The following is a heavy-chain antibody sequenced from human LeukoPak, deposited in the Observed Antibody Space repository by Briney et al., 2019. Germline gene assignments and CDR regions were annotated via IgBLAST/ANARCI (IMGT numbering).Heavy chain of an antibody. V-gene: IGHV4-39*07. J-gene: IGHJ6*03. Sequence: SETLSLTCTVSGGSISSSSYYWGWIRQPPGKGLEWIGSIYYSGSTYYNPSLKSRVTISVDTSKNQFSLKLSSVTAADTAVYYCARDAGSGGGGAPIYYYYMDVWGKGTTVTVSS. CDR3: ARDAGSGGGGAPIYYYYMDV. CDR2: IYYSGST. D-gene: IGHD1-26*01. CDR1: GGSISSSSYY.